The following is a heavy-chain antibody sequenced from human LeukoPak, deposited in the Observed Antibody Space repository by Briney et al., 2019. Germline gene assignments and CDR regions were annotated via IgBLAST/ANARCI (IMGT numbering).Heavy chain of an antibody. V-gene: IGHV4-34*01. J-gene: IGHJ4*02. CDR2: INHSGST. D-gene: IGHD7-27*01. CDR1: GGSFSGYY. Sequence: PSETPSLTCAVYGGSFSGYYWSWIRQPPGKGLEWIGEINHSGSTNYNPSLKSRVTISVDTSKNQFSLKLSSVTAADTAVYYCARVLGTYFDYWGQGTLVTVSS. CDR3: ARVLGTYFDY.